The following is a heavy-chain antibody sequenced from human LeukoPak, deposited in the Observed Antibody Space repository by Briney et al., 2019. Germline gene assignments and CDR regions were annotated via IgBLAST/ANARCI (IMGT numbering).Heavy chain of an antibody. J-gene: IGHJ3*02. D-gene: IGHD1-26*01. CDR1: VYTPTELS. V-gene: IGHV1-24*01. Sequence: ASVKVSCKVTVYTPTELSMHWVRQPPCKGLAWMGGFYTEDGETIDAHTFPGRATIKPDTSTETAYMAMSRPRYEETPVYYCASESYSGSFWIAFDIWGQGTMVTVSS. CDR2: FYTEDGET. CDR3: ASESYSGSFWIAFDI.